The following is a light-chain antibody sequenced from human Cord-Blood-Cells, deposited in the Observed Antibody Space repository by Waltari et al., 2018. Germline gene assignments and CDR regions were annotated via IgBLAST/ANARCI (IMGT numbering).Light chain of an antibody. CDR1: SSDVGGYNY. CDR3: SSYAGSNNWV. Sequence: QSALTQPPSASGSPGQSVTISCTGTSSDVGGYNYVSWYQQHPGKAPKLMIYEVSKRPSGVPDRFSGSKSGNTASLTGSGLQAEDEADDYCSSYAGSNNWVFGGGTKLTVL. V-gene: IGLV2-8*01. J-gene: IGLJ3*02. CDR2: EVS.